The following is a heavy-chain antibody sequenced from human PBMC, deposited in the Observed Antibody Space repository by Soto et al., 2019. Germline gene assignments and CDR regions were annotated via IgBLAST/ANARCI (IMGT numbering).Heavy chain of an antibody. CDR1: GGTISSWY. CDR3: ARRYGSAIDY. Sequence: SETLSLTCTVSGGTISSWYWSWIRQPPGKGLEWIGYIYYSGSTNCNPSLKSRVTISVDTSKNQFSLKLSSVTTADTAVYYCARRYGSAIDYWGQGTLVTVSS. CDR2: IYYSGST. D-gene: IGHD1-26*01. V-gene: IGHV4-59*08. J-gene: IGHJ4*02.